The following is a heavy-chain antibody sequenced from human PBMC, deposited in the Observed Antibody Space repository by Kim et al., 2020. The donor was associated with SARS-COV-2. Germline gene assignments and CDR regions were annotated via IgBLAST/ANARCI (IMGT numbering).Heavy chain of an antibody. CDR2: INPNSGGT. D-gene: IGHD2-2*01. CDR1: GYTFTGYY. V-gene: IGHV1-2*04. CDR3: ARGGYIVVVPAAMGVRYYYGMDV. J-gene: IGHJ6*02. Sequence: ASVKVSCKASGYTFTGYYMHRVRQAPGQGLEWMGWINPNSGGTNYAQKFQGWVTMTRDTSISTAYMELSRLRSDDTAVYYCARGGYIVVVPAAMGVRYYYGMDVWGQGTTVTVSS.